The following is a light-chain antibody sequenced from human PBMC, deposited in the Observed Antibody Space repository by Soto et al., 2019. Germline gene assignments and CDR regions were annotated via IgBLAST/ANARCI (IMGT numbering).Light chain of an antibody. CDR1: QGISTA. CDR2: DAS. Sequence: AIQLTQSPSSLSASVGDRVTITCRASQGISTALAWYQQKPGQTPKLLLYDASSLEGGVPTRFSGRGSGTDFARSITILQPEDFATYYCQQFSHYPRTFGQGTKV. CDR3: QQFSHYPRT. J-gene: IGKJ1*01. V-gene: IGKV1D-13*01.